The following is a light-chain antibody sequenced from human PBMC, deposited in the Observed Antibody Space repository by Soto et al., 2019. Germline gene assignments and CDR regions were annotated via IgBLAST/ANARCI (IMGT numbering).Light chain of an antibody. CDR3: LQYQSYWT. CDR2: QAS. CDR1: QSISRQ. Sequence: DIQMTQSPSTLSASVGDRVSITCRASQSISRQLAWYQQKPGKAPNLLIYQASNLETGVPSRFTGSGSGTEFTLTISSLQPDDLATYHSLQYQSYWTFGQGTKVEAK. V-gene: IGKV1-5*03. J-gene: IGKJ1*01.